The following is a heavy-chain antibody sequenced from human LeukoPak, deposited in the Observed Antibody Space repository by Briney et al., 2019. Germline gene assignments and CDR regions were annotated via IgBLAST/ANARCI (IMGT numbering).Heavy chain of an antibody. CDR3: ARGGLRDCSGGSCYFTFDY. CDR1: GYTFTRFY. V-gene: IGHV1-2*06. D-gene: IGHD2-15*01. CDR2: INPNSGGT. Sequence: ASVKVSCKTSGYTFTRFYMHWVRQAPGQGLEWMGRINPNSGGTNYAQKFQGRVTMTRDTSISTAYMELSRLRSDDTAVYYCARGGLRDCSGGSCYFTFDYWGQGILVTVSS. J-gene: IGHJ4*02.